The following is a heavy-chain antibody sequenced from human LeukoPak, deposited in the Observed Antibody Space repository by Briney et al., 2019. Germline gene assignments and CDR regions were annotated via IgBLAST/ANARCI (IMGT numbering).Heavy chain of an antibody. D-gene: IGHD6-13*01. Sequence: SETLSLTCTVSGGSISSSSYYWGWIRQPPGKGLEWIGSIYYSGSTYYNPSLKSRVTISVDTSKNQFSLKLSSVTAADTAVYYCARLAAAGPTFDYWSQGTLVTVSS. CDR2: IYYSGST. J-gene: IGHJ4*02. V-gene: IGHV4-39*01. CDR1: GGSISSSSYY. CDR3: ARLAAAGPTFDY.